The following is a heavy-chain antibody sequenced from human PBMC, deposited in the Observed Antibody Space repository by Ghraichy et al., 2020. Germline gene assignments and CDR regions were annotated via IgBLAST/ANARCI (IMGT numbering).Heavy chain of an antibody. J-gene: IGHJ5*02. CDR1: GFIFSNYE. Sequence: GESLNISCAASGFIFSNYEMNWVRQPPGKGLEWISYISYSGSPIYYADSVKGRFTISRDNAKNALYLQMNSLRAEDTAIYYCVRGKERKYDILKEYYSPDWFDPWGQGTLVTVSS. V-gene: IGHV3-48*03. D-gene: IGHD3-9*01. CDR3: VRGKERKYDILKEYYSPDWFDP. CDR2: ISYSGSPI.